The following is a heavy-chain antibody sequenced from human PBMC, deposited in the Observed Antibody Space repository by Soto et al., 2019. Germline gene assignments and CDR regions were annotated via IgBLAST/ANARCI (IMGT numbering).Heavy chain of an antibody. CDR2: IYYSGST. V-gene: IGHV4-31*03. CDR3: ARADIVVYYFDY. D-gene: IGHD5-12*01. CDR1: GGSINSSYY. Sequence: PSETLSLTCIVSGGSINSSYYWGWIRQHPGKGLEWIGYIYYSGSTYYNPSLKSRVTISVDTSKNQFSLKLSSVTAADTAVYYCARADIVVYYFDYWGQGTLVTVSS. J-gene: IGHJ4*02.